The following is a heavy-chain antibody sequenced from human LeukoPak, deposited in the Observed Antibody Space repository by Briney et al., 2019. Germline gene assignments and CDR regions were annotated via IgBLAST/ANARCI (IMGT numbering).Heavy chain of an antibody. D-gene: IGHD3-22*01. CDR3: ARHTNGYYYDSSGYRGY. J-gene: IGHJ4*02. CDR2: ISSTGRT. Sequence: SETLSLTCTVSGGSISSDTYFWSWIRQPAGKGLEWIGRISSTGRTDYNPSLTSRVTISVDTSKNQFSLKLSSVTAADTAVYYCARHTNGYYYDSSGYRGYWGQGTLVTVSS. V-gene: IGHV4-61*02. CDR1: GGSISSDTYF.